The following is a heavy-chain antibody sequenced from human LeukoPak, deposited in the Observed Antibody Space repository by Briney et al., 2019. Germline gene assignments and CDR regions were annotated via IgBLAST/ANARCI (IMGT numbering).Heavy chain of an antibody. CDR2: IHYDGSEK. CDR1: GFSLINSD. Sequence: PGGSLTLSCAAAGFSLINSDMHWVRQAPGKGLEWVAFIHYDGSEKSYADSLKGRFTISRDNSKNTLYLQMNSLRGEDAAVYYCARNRVGFHYADAFDMWGQGTMVTVSS. D-gene: IGHD5-24*01. J-gene: IGHJ3*02. V-gene: IGHV3-30*02. CDR3: ARNRVGFHYADAFDM.